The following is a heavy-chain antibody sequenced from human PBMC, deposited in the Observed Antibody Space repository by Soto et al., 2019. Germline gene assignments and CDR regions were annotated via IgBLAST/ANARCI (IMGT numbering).Heavy chain of an antibody. CDR1: GLTFGNYD. J-gene: IGHJ4*02. V-gene: IGHV3-23*01. CDR3: ARRDCGSGTNCEFGARAFAD. Sequence: EDSLILSCAASGLTFGNYDMSWVLQAPGKGLEWVSGVSSSGRSTNYADSVKGRFTISRDNPKNTLYLQMSSLSAADTAVYYCARRDCGSGTNCEFGARAFADWGQGNLVTVSS. D-gene: IGHD2-21*01. CDR2: VSSSGRST.